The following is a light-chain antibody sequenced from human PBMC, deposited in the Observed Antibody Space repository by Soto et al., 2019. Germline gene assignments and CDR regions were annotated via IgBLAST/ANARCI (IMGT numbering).Light chain of an antibody. CDR1: QSIGSY. J-gene: IGKJ1*01. V-gene: IGKV3-11*01. CDR2: DAS. Sequence: EIVLTQSPPALSLSPGERATLSCRASQSIGSYLAWYQQKPGQAPRLLIYDASNRATGIPARFSGSGSGTDFTLTISSLEAEDFAVYYCQQRSRLPQPFGKGTKVEIK. CDR3: QQRSRLPQP.